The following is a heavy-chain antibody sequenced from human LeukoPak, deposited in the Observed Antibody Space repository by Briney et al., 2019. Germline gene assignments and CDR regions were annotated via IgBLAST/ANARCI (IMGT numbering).Heavy chain of an antibody. Sequence: PGGSLRLSCAASGFTFSNVWMTWVRQAPGKGLEWVGRVKSKTYGGTADYAAPVKGRFTISRDDSKNTLYLQMNSLKTEDTALYYCTTIDDFWSGYSPYYFDYWGQGTPVTVSS. D-gene: IGHD3-3*01. CDR3: TTIDDFWSGYSPYYFDY. CDR2: VKSKTYGGTA. J-gene: IGHJ4*02. CDR1: GFTFSNVW. V-gene: IGHV3-15*01.